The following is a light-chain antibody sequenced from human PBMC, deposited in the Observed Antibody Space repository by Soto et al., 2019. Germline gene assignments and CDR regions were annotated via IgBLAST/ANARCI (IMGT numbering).Light chain of an antibody. V-gene: IGLV2-14*01. CDR3: SSYTSSNFWV. J-gene: IGLJ3*02. CDR1: SSDVGGYNY. Sequence: QSVLTQPASVSGSPGQSITISCTGTSSDVGGYNYVSWYQQHPGKAPKLMIYEVSNRPSGISNRFSGSKSGNTASLTISGLQAEDGADYYCSSYTSSNFWVFGEGTKLTVL. CDR2: EVS.